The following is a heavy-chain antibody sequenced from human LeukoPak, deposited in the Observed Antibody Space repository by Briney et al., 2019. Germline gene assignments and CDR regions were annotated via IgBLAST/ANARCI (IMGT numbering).Heavy chain of an antibody. D-gene: IGHD3-10*01. V-gene: IGHV3-30*18. Sequence: PGGSLRLSCAGSGFIFSSYGMHWVRQAPGKGLEWVATISNDGSNEYYADSVKGRFTISRDNSKNTLYLQMTSLRAADTAVYYCAKVLWFGELLGAFDIWGQGTMVTVSS. J-gene: IGHJ3*02. CDR1: GFIFSSYG. CDR3: AKVLWFGELLGAFDI. CDR2: ISNDGSNE.